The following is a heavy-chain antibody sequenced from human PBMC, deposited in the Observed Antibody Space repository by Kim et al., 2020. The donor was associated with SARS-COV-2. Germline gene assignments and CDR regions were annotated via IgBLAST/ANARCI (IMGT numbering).Heavy chain of an antibody. J-gene: IGHJ6*02. CDR1: GFTFSSYG. V-gene: IGHV3-33*01. CDR2: IWYDGSNK. CDR3: ARDRGIQLWTNYYYYGMDV. Sequence: GGSLRLSCAASGFTFSSYGMHWVRQAPGKGLEWVAVIWYDGSNKYYADSVKGRFTISRDNSKNTLYLQMNSLRAEDTAVYYCARDRGIQLWTNYYYYGMDVWGQGTTVTVSS. D-gene: IGHD5-18*01.